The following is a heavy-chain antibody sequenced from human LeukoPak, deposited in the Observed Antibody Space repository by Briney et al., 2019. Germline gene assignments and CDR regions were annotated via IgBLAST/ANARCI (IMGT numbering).Heavy chain of an antibody. D-gene: IGHD2-2*01. V-gene: IGHV4-39*07. J-gene: IGHJ5*02. CDR3: ARSAREVVPAAPLVWFDP. CDR1: GGSISSGHYW. Sequence: SETLSLTCTVSGGSISSGHYWWGWIRQPPGKGLEWIGSIYYSGSTYYNPSLKSRVTISVDTSKNQFSLKLSSVTAADTAVYYCARSAREVVPAAPLVWFDPWGQGTLVTVPS. CDR2: IYYSGST.